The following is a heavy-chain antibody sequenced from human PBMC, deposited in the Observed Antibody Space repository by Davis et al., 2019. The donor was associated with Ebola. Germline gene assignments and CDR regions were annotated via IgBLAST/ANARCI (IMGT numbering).Heavy chain of an antibody. CDR1: GLTFSNYA. J-gene: IGHJ2*01. V-gene: IGHV3-30-3*01. CDR2: ISYDGSNK. Sequence: GESLKISCAASGLTFSNYAMHWVRQAPGKGLEWVAFISYDGSNKYYADSVKGRFTISRDNSKDTLYLQMNSLRAEDTAVYYCARTPRQGGNWYFDLWGRGTLVTVSS. CDR3: ARTPRQGGNWYFDL. D-gene: IGHD3-16*01.